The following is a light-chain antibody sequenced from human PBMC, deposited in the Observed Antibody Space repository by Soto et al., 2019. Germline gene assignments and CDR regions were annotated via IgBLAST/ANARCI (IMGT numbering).Light chain of an antibody. J-gene: IGKJ5*01. V-gene: IGKV3-15*01. CDR1: QSVRSN. Sequence: EIVMTQSPATLSVPPGERATLSCRASQSVRSNVAWYQQKPGQAPRLLIYATSTRATGIPDRFSGSGSGTEFTLTISSLQSEDFAVYHCQQYDNKPPITFGQGTRLEIK. CDR3: QQYDNKPPIT. CDR2: ATS.